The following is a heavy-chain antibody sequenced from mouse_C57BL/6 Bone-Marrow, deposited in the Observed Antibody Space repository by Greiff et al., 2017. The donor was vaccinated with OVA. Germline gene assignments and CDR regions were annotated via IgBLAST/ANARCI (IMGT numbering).Heavy chain of an antibody. J-gene: IGHJ3*01. V-gene: IGHV1-80*01. CDR2: IYPGDGDT. Sequence: QVQLKESGAELVKPGASVKISCKASGYAFSSYWMNWVKQRPGKGLEWIGQIYPGDGDTNYNGKFKGKATLTADKSSSTAYMQLSSLTSEDSAVYFCARWGLVRAWFAYWGQGTLVTVSA. CDR3: ARWGLVRAWFAY. D-gene: IGHD2-14*01. CDR1: GYAFSSYW.